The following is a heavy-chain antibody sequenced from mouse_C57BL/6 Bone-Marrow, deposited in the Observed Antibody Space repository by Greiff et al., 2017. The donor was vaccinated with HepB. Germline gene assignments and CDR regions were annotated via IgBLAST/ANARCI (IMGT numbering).Heavy chain of an antibody. Sequence: EVKVVESGGDLVKPGGSLKLSCAASGFTFSSYGMSWVRQTPDKRLEWVATISSGGSYTYYPDSVKGRFTISRDNAKNTLYLQMSSLKSEDTAMYYCARGGGLRAWFAYWGQGTLVTVSA. CDR1: GFTFSSYG. J-gene: IGHJ3*01. CDR2: ISSGGSYT. CDR3: ARGGGLRAWFAY. V-gene: IGHV5-6*02. D-gene: IGHD2-4*01.